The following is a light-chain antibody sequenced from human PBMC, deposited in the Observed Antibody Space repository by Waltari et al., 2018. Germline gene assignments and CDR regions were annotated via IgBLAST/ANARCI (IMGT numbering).Light chain of an antibody. CDR3: QQRSNGPSLT. CDR2: DAS. J-gene: IGKJ4*01. Sequence: IVLTQSPATLSLSPGERAILSCRASQSVSSYLAWYQQKPGQAPRLLIYDASNSATGIPARFSGSGSGTDFTLTISSLEPEDFAVYYCQQRSNGPSLTFGGGTKVEIK. CDR1: QSVSSY. V-gene: IGKV3-11*01.